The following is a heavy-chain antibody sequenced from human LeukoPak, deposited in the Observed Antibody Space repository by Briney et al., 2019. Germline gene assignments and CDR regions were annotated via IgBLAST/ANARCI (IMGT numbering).Heavy chain of an antibody. CDR2: ISYDGSNK. CDR1: GFTFSSYA. D-gene: IGHD2-2*01. CDR3: ARGRRGIVVVPAASYGMDV. V-gene: IGHV3-30-3*01. Sequence: GGSLRLSCAASGFTFSSYAMHWVRQAPGKGLEWVAVISYDGSNKYYADSVKGRFTISRDNSKNTLYLQMNSPRAEDTAVYYCARGRRGIVVVPAASYGMDVWGQGTTVTVSS. J-gene: IGHJ6*02.